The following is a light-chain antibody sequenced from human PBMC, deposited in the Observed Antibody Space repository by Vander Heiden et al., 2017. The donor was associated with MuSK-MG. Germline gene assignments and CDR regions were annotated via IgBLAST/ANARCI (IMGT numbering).Light chain of an antibody. Sequence: DIQMTQSPSTLSASGGDRVTITCRASESISTWLAWYQHKPGKAPEVLIYDASRLESGVPSRFSGSGSETEFTLTITSLQPDDVATYYCQQYKTYPWTFGQGTKVDIK. V-gene: IGKV1-5*01. CDR2: DAS. J-gene: IGKJ1*01. CDR3: QQYKTYPWT. CDR1: ESISTW.